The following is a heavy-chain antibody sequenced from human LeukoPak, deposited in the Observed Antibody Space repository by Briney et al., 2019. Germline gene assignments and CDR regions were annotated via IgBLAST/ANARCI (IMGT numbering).Heavy chain of an antibody. V-gene: IGHV4-34*01. J-gene: IGHJ4*03. D-gene: IGHD1-1*01. Sequence: SETLSLTCAVYGESFSAYYWSWIRQSPGKGLEWIGEMNHRGDTNYNPSVKSRVTISIDTSKNQFSLKVRSLTAADTAVYYCARGPKIRETGFFEFWGKGTLVT. CDR2: MNHRGDT. CDR1: GESFSAYY. CDR3: ARGPKIRETGFFEF.